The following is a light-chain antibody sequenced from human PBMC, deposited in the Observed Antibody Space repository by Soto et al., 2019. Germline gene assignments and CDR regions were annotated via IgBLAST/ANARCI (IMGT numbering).Light chain of an antibody. Sequence: SSELTQPPSVSVAPGKTARITCGGNNIGSKSVHWYQQKPGQAPVLVIYYDSDRPSGIPERFSGANSANTATLTISRVEAGDEADYYCQVWDSSSDHYVFGTGTKVIVL. J-gene: IGLJ1*01. V-gene: IGLV3-21*04. CDR2: YDS. CDR1: NIGSKS. CDR3: QVWDSSSDHYV.